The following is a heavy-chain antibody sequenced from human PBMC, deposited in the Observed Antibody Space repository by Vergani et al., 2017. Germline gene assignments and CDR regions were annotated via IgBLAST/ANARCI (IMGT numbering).Heavy chain of an antibody. CDR1: GFTFSSYS. D-gene: IGHD6-19*01. CDR2: ISSSSSYI. CDR3: ARIAVAAEYFQH. J-gene: IGHJ1*01. Sequence: EVQLVESGGGLVKPGGSLRLSCAASGFTFSSYSMNWVRQAPGKGLEWVSSISSSSSYIYYADSVKGRFTISRDNAKNSLYLQMNSLRAEDTAVYYCARIAVAAEYFQHWGQGTLVTVSS. V-gene: IGHV3-21*04.